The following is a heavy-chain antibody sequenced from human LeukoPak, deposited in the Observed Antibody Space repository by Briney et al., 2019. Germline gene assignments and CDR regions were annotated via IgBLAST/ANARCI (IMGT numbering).Heavy chain of an antibody. Sequence: QSGGSLRLSCAASGFTISKYSMTWVRQAPGKGLEWVSYISSSSSPIYYADSVKGRFTISRDNAKNSLYLQTNGLRAEDSAVYYCARSGYCTSTSCLNGRGAFDIWGQGTMVTVSS. V-gene: IGHV3-48*04. CDR2: ISSSSSPI. CDR3: ARSGYCTSTSCLNGRGAFDI. CDR1: GFTISKYS. D-gene: IGHD2-2*01. J-gene: IGHJ3*02.